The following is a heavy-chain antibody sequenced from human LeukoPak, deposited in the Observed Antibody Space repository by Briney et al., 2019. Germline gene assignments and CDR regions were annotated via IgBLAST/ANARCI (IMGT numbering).Heavy chain of an antibody. Sequence: PGGSLRLSCAASGFTFSNHAMHWVRQAPGKALEYVAVINSNGANTFHAKSLNDRCTISRDNSKNILYLQMGSLRAEDMAVYYCARGEEFYDSSGYRRLDSWGQGTLVVVSS. D-gene: IGHD3-22*01. CDR1: GFTFSNHA. CDR2: INSNGANT. CDR3: ARGEEFYDSSGYRRLDS. J-gene: IGHJ4*02. V-gene: IGHV3-64*01.